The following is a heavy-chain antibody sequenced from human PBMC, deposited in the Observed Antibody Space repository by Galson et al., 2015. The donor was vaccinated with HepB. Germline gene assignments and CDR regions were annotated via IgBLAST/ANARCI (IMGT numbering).Heavy chain of an antibody. CDR2: IKSKTDGGTT. D-gene: IGHD3-3*01. V-gene: IGHV3-15*07. J-gene: IGHJ4*02. Sequence: SLRLSCAASGFTFSNAWMNWVRQAPGKGLEWVGRIKSKTDGGTTDYAAPVKGRFTISRDDSKNTLYLQMNSLKTEDTAVYYCTTDPYFGVAIIGLSYWGQGTLVTVSS. CDR1: GFTFSNAW. CDR3: TTDPYFGVAIIGLSY.